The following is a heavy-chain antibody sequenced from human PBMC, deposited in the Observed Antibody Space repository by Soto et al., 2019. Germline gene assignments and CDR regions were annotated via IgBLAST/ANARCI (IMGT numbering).Heavy chain of an antibody. V-gene: IGHV4-59*01. J-gene: IGHJ4*02. Sequence: SETPSLTCTVSGGSISSYYWSWIRQPPGKGLEWIGYIYYSGSTNYNPSLKSRVTISVDTSKNQFSLKLSSVTAADTAVYYCAGAGVAGTRDYWGQGTLVTVS. CDR3: AGAGVAGTRDY. D-gene: IGHD6-19*01. CDR2: IYYSGST. CDR1: GGSISSYY.